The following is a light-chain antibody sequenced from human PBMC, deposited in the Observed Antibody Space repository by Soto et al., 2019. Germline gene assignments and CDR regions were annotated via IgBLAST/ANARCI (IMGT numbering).Light chain of an antibody. J-gene: IGKJ4*01. Sequence: DVQMTQSPSSLSAFVGDRVTITCRASQGIAPYLAWFQQKPGKVPKLLIYATSTLQSGVPSRFSGSGSGTDFTLTINSLQPEDVGTYYCQKYNRAPLTFGGGTKVDIK. CDR3: QKYNRAPLT. CDR2: ATS. CDR1: QGIAPY. V-gene: IGKV1-27*01.